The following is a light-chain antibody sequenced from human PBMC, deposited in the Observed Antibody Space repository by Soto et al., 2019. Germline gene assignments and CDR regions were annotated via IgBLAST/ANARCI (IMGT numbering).Light chain of an antibody. CDR2: GAS. CDR1: QRGSSN. Sequence: IGLTQSPAPQSVPPGERATLSCRASQRGSSNLAWYQPKPGQAPRLLIYGASSRAAGIPDRFSGSGSGTDFTLTISRLEPEDFAVYCCHQYGTSPWTFGQGTKVDIK. CDR3: HQYGTSPWT. J-gene: IGKJ1*01. V-gene: IGKV3-20*01.